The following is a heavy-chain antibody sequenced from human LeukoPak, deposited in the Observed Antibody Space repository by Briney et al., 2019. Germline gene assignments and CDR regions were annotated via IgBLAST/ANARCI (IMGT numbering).Heavy chain of an antibody. CDR2: LYSGGNT. CDR1: GFSVSSNY. CDR3: ARVRVLRFLEWLSTPAEQNWFDP. Sequence: GGSLRLSCAASGFSVSSNYMSWVRQAPGKGLEWVSILYSGGNTYYADSVKGRFTISRDSSKNTLYLQMNSLRSDDTAVYYCARVRVLRFLEWLSTPAEQNWFDPWGQGTLVTVSS. D-gene: IGHD3-3*01. V-gene: IGHV3-53*05. J-gene: IGHJ5*02.